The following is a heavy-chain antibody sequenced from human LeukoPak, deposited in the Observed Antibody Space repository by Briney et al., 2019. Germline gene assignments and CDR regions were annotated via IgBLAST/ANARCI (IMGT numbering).Heavy chain of an antibody. Sequence: ASVKVSCKASGYTFTSYDINWVRQATGQGLEWMGWMNPNSGNTGYAQKFQGRVTMTRNTSISTAYMELSSLRSEDTAVYYCARAAQGYSYAGYWGQGTLVTVSS. CDR2: MNPNSGNT. CDR3: ARAAQGYSYAGY. D-gene: IGHD5-18*01. CDR1: GYTFTSYD. V-gene: IGHV1-8*01. J-gene: IGHJ4*02.